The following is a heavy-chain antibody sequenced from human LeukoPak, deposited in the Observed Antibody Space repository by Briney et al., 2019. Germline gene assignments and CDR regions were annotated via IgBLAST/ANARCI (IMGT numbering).Heavy chain of an antibody. CDR3: AKEVGFAVAGTFDY. J-gene: IGHJ4*02. V-gene: IGHV3-23*01. CDR1: GFTFSSYA. Sequence: GGSLRLSCAASGFTFSSYAMSWVPQAPGEGVEWVSAISCSGGSTYYADSVKGRFTISRDNSKNTLYLQMNSLRAEDTAVYYCAKEVGFAVAGTFDYWGQGTLVTVSS. D-gene: IGHD6-19*01. CDR2: ISCSGGST.